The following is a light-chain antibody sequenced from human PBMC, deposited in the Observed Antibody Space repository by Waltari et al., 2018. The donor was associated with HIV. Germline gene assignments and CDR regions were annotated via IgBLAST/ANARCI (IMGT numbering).Light chain of an antibody. J-gene: IGKJ3*01. CDR2: SSF. V-gene: IGKV1-39*01. CDR1: ETIGTN. Sequence: DIEMTQSPSSLSASVGDRVTITCRASETIGTNVNWYQQKPGKAPALLIYSSFSLQTVVPSRFSGSGFGHEFTLTISSLQPEDFATYYCQQSYGVPLTFGPGTKVDVK. CDR3: QQSYGVPLT.